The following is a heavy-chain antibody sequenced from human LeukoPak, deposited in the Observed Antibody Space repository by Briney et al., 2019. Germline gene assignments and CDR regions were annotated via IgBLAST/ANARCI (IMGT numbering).Heavy chain of an antibody. V-gene: IGHV4-4*02. Sequence: SETLSLTCTVSLDSTTSNFWSWVRQPPGKGLEWIGEIPRRGSPNYNPSLQSRVTISIDRSRNQFALELSSVTAADTAVYYCAREILGGFNPGAYWGQGTLVTVSS. CDR2: IPRRGSP. CDR3: AREILGGFNPGAY. J-gene: IGHJ4*02. D-gene: IGHD1-14*01. CDR1: LDSTTSNF.